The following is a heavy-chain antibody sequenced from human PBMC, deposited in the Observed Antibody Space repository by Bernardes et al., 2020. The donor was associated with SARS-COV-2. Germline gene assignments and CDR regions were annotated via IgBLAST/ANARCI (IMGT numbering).Heavy chain of an antibody. CDR1: GFTLDDYG. V-gene: IGHV3-23*01. J-gene: IGHJ6*02. D-gene: IGHD3-9*01. CDR2: ISGSGGST. CDR3: AKVPQSYYDILTGSYYYGMDV. Sequence: GGSLRLSCAASGFTLDDYGMHWVRQAPGKGLEWVSAISGSGGSTYYADSVKGRFTISRDNSKNTLYLQMNSLRAEDTAVYYCAKVPQSYYDILTGSYYYGMDVWGQGTTVTVSS.